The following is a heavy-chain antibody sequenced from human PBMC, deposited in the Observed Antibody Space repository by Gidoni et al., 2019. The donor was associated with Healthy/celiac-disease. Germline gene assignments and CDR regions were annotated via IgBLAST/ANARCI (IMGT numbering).Heavy chain of an antibody. CDR1: GGSISSYY. CDR3: ARVGQEVVAATSVWFDP. Sequence: QVQLQESGPGLVKPSETLSLTCTVSGGSISSYYWSWIRQPPGKGLEWIGYIYYSGSTHYNPSLKSRVTISVDTSKNQFSLKLSSVTAADTAVYYCARVGQEVVAATSVWFDPWGQGTLVTVSS. D-gene: IGHD2-15*01. CDR2: IYYSGST. V-gene: IGHV4-59*01. J-gene: IGHJ5*02.